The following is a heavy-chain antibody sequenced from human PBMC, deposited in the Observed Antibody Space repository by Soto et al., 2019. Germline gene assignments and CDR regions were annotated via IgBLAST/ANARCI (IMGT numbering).Heavy chain of an antibody. Sequence: ASVKVSCKASGGTFSSYTISWVRQAPGQGLEWMGGIIPIFGTANYAQKFQGRVTITADESTSTAYMELSSLRSEDTAVYYCAGGYCSSTSCRTDYYYYGMDVWGQGTTVTVSS. CDR1: GGTFSSYT. V-gene: IGHV1-69*13. CDR3: AGGYCSSTSCRTDYYYYGMDV. J-gene: IGHJ6*02. CDR2: IIPIFGTA. D-gene: IGHD2-2*01.